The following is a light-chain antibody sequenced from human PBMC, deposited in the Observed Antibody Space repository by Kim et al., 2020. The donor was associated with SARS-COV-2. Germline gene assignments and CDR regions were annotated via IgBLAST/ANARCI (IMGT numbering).Light chain of an antibody. J-gene: IGKJ1*01. CDR1: RSLVHSDGNTY. V-gene: IGKV2-30*02. CDR2: KVS. Sequence: DVVMTQSPVSLPVTLGQPASISCRSSRSLVHSDGNTYLIWFQQRPDQSPRRLIYKVSNRDSGVPDRFSGSGSDTDFTLKISRVEAEDVGVYYCMQGAHWPPTFGQGTKVDIK. CDR3: MQGAHWPPT.